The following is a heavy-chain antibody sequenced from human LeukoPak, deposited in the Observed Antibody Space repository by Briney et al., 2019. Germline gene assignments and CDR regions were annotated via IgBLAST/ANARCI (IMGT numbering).Heavy chain of an antibody. J-gene: IGHJ4*02. D-gene: IGHD3-10*01. V-gene: IGHV3-33*01. CDR2: IWYDGSVK. Sequence: GGSLRLSCVASGFTFSSYGAHWVRQAPGKGLEWVAIIWYDGSVKNYVDSVKGRFTISRDNSKSTLYLQMNSLGAEDTALYYCARSPNYGSGQYYFDSWGQGLLVTVSS. CDR3: ARSPNYGSGQYYFDS. CDR1: GFTFSSYG.